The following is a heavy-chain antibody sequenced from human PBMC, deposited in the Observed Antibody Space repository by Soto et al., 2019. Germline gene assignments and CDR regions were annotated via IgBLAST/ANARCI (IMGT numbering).Heavy chain of an antibody. CDR2: IYYSGST. CDR3: ARVGYYDFWSGYPPPYYYYGMDV. V-gene: IGHV4-59*01. Sequence: SETLSLTCTVSGGSISSYYWSWIRQPPGKGLEWIGYIYYSGSTNYNPSLKSRVTISVDTSKNQFSLKLSSVTAADTAVYYCARVGYYDFWSGYPPPYYYYGMDVWGQGTTVT. D-gene: IGHD3-3*01. CDR1: GGSISSYY. J-gene: IGHJ6*02.